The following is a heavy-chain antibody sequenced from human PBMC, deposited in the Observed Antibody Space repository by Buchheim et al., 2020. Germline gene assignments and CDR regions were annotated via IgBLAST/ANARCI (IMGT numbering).Heavy chain of an antibody. J-gene: IGHJ4*02. Sequence: VQVQESGPGLVKPSQTLSLTCNVTSGSISSSDYYWSWIRQPPGKALEYIGNIHYTESAYYNPSLKSRVTISKDTSRNQFSLNLNSVTAADTAVYYCVREGRGYSGYDYDYWGPGIL. V-gene: IGHV4-30-4*01. CDR1: SGSISSSDYY. D-gene: IGHD5-12*01. CDR3: VREGRGYSGYDYDY. CDR2: IHYTESA.